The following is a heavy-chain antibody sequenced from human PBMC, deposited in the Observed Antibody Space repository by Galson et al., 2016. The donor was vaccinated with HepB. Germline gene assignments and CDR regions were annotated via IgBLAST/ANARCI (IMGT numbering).Heavy chain of an antibody. J-gene: IGHJ5*02. D-gene: IGHD1-14*01. V-gene: IGHV4-31*03. CDR3: AVGLNMTGP. CDR1: GGSISRGDYH. Sequence: PRYLTCTVSGGSISRGDYHWSCLRQLPGKGLEWNRCIQNSGSTYYTPSVKSRLVISVDTSKNQFTLELSSVTASDPAVYYCAVGLNMTGPWGQGTLRAVSS. CDR2: IQNSGST.